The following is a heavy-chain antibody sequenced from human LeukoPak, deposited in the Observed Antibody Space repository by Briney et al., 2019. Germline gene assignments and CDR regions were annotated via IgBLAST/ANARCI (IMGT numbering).Heavy chain of an antibody. CDR3: ARGRADSIAAGD. CDR1: GYTFTSYD. V-gene: IGHV1-8*01. CDR2: MNPNSGNT. Sequence: ASVKVSCKASGYTFTSYDINWVRQATGQGIEWMGWMNPNSGNTGYAQKFQGRVTMTRNTSISTAYMELSSLRSEDTAVYYCARGRADSIAAGDWGQGTLVTVSS. J-gene: IGHJ4*02. D-gene: IGHD6-13*01.